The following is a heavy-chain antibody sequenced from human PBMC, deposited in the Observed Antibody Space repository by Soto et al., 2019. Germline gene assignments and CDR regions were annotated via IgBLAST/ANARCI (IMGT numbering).Heavy chain of an antibody. D-gene: IGHD6-6*01. CDR2: INHSGST. Sequence: NPSETLSLTCAAYGGSFSGYYWSWIRQPPGKGLEWIGEINHSGSTNYNPSLKSRVTISVDTSKNQFSLKLSSVTAADTAVYYCARRYSSSSRGMDVWGQGTTVTVSS. CDR1: GGSFSGYY. J-gene: IGHJ6*02. V-gene: IGHV4-34*01. CDR3: ARRYSSSSRGMDV.